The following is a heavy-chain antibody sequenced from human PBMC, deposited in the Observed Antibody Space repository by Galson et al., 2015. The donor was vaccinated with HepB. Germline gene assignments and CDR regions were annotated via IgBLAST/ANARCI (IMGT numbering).Heavy chain of an antibody. V-gene: IGHV3-33*08. J-gene: IGHJ4*02. D-gene: IGHD6-13*01. CDR1: GVTFSSYA. CDR3: GRAPSAPATAGRADY. Sequence: SLRLSCAASGVTFSSYAANWVRQAPGEGLEWVAVIRYDGSNKHYADSGKGRFTISRDNFKNTLFLQMNSLRADDTAVYYCGRAPSAPATAGRADYWGQGSLVT. CDR2: IRYDGSNK.